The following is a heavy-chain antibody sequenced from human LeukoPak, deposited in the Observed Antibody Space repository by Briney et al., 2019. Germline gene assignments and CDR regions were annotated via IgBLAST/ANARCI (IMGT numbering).Heavy chain of an antibody. Sequence: SVKVSCKASGGTFSRSGISWVRQAPGQGLEWMGEITPMFGTANYAQKFQGRVTITADESTSTAYLELTSLRSEDTAIYYCARDAAIFDSSGYYSLWWGQGALVTVSS. CDR3: ARDAAIFDSSGYYSLW. V-gene: IGHV1-69*13. D-gene: IGHD3-22*01. CDR1: GGTFSRSG. CDR2: ITPMFGTA. J-gene: IGHJ4*02.